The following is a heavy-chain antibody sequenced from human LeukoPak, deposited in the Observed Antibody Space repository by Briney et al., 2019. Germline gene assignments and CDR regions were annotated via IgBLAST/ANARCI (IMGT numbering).Heavy chain of an antibody. D-gene: IGHD2-15*01. CDR1: GFTFSSYS. J-gene: IGHJ3*01. CDR3: AREVVGSPRD. CDR2: IWYDGSNK. V-gene: IGHV3-33*08. Sequence: GGSLRLSCAASGFTFSSYSMNWVRQAPGKGLEWVAVIWYDGSNKYYADSVKGRFTISRDNSKNTLYLQMNSLRAEDTAVYYCAREVVGSPRDWGQGTMVTVSS.